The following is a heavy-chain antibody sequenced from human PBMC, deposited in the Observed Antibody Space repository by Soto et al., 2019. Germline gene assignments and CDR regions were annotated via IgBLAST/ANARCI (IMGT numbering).Heavy chain of an antibody. CDR1: GGTFSSYA. CDR2: IIPIFGTA. D-gene: IGHD6-19*01. J-gene: IGHJ5*02. V-gene: IGHV1-69*01. CDR3: ARSRIAVAGTSRGWFDP. Sequence: QVQLVQSGAEVKKPGSSVKVSCKASGGTFSSYAISWVRQAPGQGLEWMGGIIPIFGTANYAQKFQGRVTITADESTSTAYMELSSLRSEDTAVYYCARSRIAVAGTSRGWFDPWGQGTLVTVSS.